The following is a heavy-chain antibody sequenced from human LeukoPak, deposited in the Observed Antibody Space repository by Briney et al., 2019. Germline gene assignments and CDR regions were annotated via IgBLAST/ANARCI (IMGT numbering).Heavy chain of an antibody. D-gene: IGHD1-26*01. CDR3: ARVVRFHGGSYRPYYYYYMDV. CDR2: IYHSGST. Sequence: SETLSLTCTVSGYSISSGYYWGWIRQPPGKGLEWIGSIYHSGSTYYNPSLKSRVNISVDTSKNQFSLKLSSVTAADTAVYYCARVVRFHGGSYRPYYYYYMDVWGKGTTVSVCS. CDR1: GYSISSGYY. V-gene: IGHV4-38-2*02. J-gene: IGHJ6*03.